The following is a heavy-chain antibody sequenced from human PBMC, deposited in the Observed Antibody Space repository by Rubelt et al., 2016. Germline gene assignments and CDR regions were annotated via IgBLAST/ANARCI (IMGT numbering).Heavy chain of an antibody. CDR3: ARAVSVVVTAIPGHGMDV. Sequence: GLEWVSAISGSGGSTYYADSVKGRFTISRDNSKNTLYLQMNSLRAEDTAVYYCARAVSVVVTAIPGHGMDVWGQGTTVTVSS. D-gene: IGHD2-21*02. CDR2: ISGSGGST. V-gene: IGHV3-23*01. J-gene: IGHJ6*02.